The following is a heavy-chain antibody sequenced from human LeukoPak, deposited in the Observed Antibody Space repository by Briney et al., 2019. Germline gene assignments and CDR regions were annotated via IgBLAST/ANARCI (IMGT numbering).Heavy chain of an antibody. Sequence: GASVKVSCTASGGTFSSYAISWVRQAPGQGLEWMGGIIPIFGTANYAQKFQGRVTITADESTSTAYMELRSLRSDDTAVYYCARVPPVGEPSTDYYYYYYMDVWGKGTTVTVSS. CDR3: ARVPPVGEPSTDYYYYYYMDV. CDR1: GGTFSSYA. CDR2: IIPIFGTA. J-gene: IGHJ6*03. D-gene: IGHD3-10*01. V-gene: IGHV1-69*01.